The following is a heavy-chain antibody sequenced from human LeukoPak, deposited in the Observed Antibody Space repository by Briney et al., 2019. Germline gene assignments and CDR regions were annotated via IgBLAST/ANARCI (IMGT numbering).Heavy chain of an antibody. CDR2: IIPIFGTA. CDR1: GGTFSSYA. D-gene: IGHD6-13*01. J-gene: IGHJ4*02. V-gene: IGHV1-69*06. Sequence: GASVKVSCKASGGTFSSYAISWVRQAPGQGLEWMGGIIPIFGTANYAQKFQGRVTITADKFTSTAYMELSRLRSDDTAVYYCASLLRSSSFSDYWGQGTLVTVSS. CDR3: ASLLRSSSFSDY.